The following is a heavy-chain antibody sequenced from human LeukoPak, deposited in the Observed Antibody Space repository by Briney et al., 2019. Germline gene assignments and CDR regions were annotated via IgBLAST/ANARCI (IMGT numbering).Heavy chain of an antibody. J-gene: IGHJ4*02. CDR1: GYTLTGYY. Sequence: GASVKVSCKASGYTLTGYYMHWVRQAPGQGLEWMGWINPNSGGTNYAQKFQGRVTMTRDTSISTAYMELSRLRSDDTAVYYCARALRRYGDYRTSGFDYWGQGTLVTVSS. V-gene: IGHV1-2*02. CDR3: ARALRRYGDYRTSGFDY. CDR2: INPNSGGT. D-gene: IGHD4-17*01.